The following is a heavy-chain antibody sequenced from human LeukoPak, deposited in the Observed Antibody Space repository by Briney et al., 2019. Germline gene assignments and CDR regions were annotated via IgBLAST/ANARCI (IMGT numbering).Heavy chain of an antibody. V-gene: IGHV3-23*01. Sequence: GGSLRLSCAASGFTFSSYAMSWFRQAPGKGLEWVSGISGSGGSTYYADSVKGRFTISRDNSKNTLYLQMNSLRAEDTAAYYCAKALYDSSGYYSFDYWGQGTLVTVSS. J-gene: IGHJ4*02. CDR1: GFTFSSYA. CDR3: AKALYDSSGYYSFDY. D-gene: IGHD3-22*01. CDR2: ISGSGGST.